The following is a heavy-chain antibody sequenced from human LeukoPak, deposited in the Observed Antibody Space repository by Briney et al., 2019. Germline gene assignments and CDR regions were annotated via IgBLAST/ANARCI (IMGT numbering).Heavy chain of an antibody. CDR2: MNPNSGNT. V-gene: IGHV1-8*03. D-gene: IGHD2-2*01. CDR3: ARGLQRIYYYYMDV. CDR1: GYTFTSYD. J-gene: IGHJ6*03. Sequence: ASVKVSCKASGYTFTSYDINWVRQATGQGLEWMGWMNPNSGNTGYAQKFQGRVTITRNTSISTAYMELSSLRSEDTAVYYCARGLQRIYYYYMDVWGKGTTVTVSS.